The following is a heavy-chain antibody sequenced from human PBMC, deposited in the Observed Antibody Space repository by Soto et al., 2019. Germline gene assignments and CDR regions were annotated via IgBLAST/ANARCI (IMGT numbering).Heavy chain of an antibody. D-gene: IGHD2-2*01. J-gene: IGHJ5*02. CDR1: GGTFSSYT. CDR3: ARDEYCSSTSCYAGIDP. CDR2: IIPVLGIA. V-gene: IGHV1-69*08. Sequence: QVQLVQSGAEVKKPGSSVKVSCKASGGTFSSYTISWVRQAPGQGLEWMGRIIPVLGIANYAQKFQGRVTITADKSTSTAYMELSSLRSEDTAVYYCARDEYCSSTSCYAGIDPWGQGTLVTVSS.